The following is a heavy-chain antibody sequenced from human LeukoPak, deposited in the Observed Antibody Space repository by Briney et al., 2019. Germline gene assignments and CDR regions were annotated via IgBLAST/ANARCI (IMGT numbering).Heavy chain of an antibody. D-gene: IGHD3-22*01. V-gene: IGHV4-31*03. CDR3: AREEDDSSGYYFDY. J-gene: IGHJ4*02. CDR2: IYYRGST. Sequence: PSETLSLTCTVSGGSTSSGGYYWSWIRQHPGKGLEWIGYIYYRGSTYYNPSLKSRVTISVDTSKNQFSLKLSSVTAADTAVYYCAREEDDSSGYYFDYWGQGTLVTVSS. CDR1: GGSTSSGGYY.